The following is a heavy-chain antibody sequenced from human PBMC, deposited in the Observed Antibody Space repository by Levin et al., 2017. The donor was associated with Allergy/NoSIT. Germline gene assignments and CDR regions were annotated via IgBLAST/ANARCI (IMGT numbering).Heavy chain of an antibody. D-gene: IGHD4/OR15-4a*01. J-gene: IGHJ4*02. V-gene: IGHV4-39*07. CDR2: MYYSGST. CDR3: ARVADYGKWYFFDY. CDR1: GGSISSSSYY. Sequence: SETLSLTCTVSGGSISSSSYYWGWIRQPPGKGLEWIGSMYYSGSTYYNPSLKSRVTISVDTSKNQFSLKLSSVTAADTAVYYCARVADYGKWYFFDYWGQGTLVTVSS.